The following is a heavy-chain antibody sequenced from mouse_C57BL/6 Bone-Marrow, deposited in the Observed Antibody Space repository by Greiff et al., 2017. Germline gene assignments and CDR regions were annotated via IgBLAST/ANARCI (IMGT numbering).Heavy chain of an antibody. J-gene: IGHJ4*01. CDR3: AIIYYGNFYYAMDY. D-gene: IGHD2-1*01. CDR2: IYPGDGDT. V-gene: IGHV1-82*01. CDR1: GYAFSSSW. Sequence: QVQLQQSGPELVKPGASVKISCKASGYAFSSSWMNWVKQRPGKGLEWIGRIYPGDGDTNYNGKFKGKATLTADKSSSTAYMQLSSLTSEDSAVYFCAIIYYGNFYYAMDYWGQGTSVTVSS.